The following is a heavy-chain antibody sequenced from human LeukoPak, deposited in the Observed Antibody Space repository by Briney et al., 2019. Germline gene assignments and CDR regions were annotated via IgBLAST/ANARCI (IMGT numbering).Heavy chain of an antibody. J-gene: IGHJ4*02. D-gene: IGHD2-15*01. Sequence: GASVKVSCKVSGNTLTDLSIHWVRQAPGKGLDWMGGFDPEDAEIIYAEKFLDRVTMTEDPSTDTAYLELSSLRSEDTAVYFCAAEGQWSLVHYFNSWGQGTLVTVSS. CDR3: AAEGQWSLVHYFNS. V-gene: IGHV1-24*01. CDR1: GNTLTDLS. CDR2: FDPEDAEI.